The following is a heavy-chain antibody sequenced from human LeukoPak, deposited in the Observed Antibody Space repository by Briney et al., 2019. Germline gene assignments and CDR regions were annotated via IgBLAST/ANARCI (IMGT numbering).Heavy chain of an antibody. Sequence: QPGGSLRLSCVGSGFSFGNYWMHWVRQAPGKGLVWVSRITSDGSTTSYADSVKGRFTISRDNARNTLYLQMNSLRAEDTAVYYCARESRAHIVGAQNLYYYYYGMDVWGQGTTVTVSS. CDR3: ARESRAHIVGAQNLYYYYYGMDV. CDR2: ITSDGSTT. V-gene: IGHV3-74*01. D-gene: IGHD1-26*01. J-gene: IGHJ6*02. CDR1: GFSFGNYW.